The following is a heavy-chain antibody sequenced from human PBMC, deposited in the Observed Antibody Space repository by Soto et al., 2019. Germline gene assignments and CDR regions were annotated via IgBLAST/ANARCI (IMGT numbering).Heavy chain of an antibody. V-gene: IGHV3-7*01. J-gene: IGHJ4*02. Sequence: EVQLVESGGGLVQPGGSLRLSCAASGFTFSRYWMSWVRQAPGKGLEWVANIKQDGSEKYYVDSVKGRFTISRDNAKNSLYLQMNSLRAEDTAVYYCARDSSIFGVVINFDYWGQGTLVTVSS. CDR3: ARDSSIFGVVINFDY. CDR1: GFTFSRYW. D-gene: IGHD3-3*01. CDR2: IKQDGSEK.